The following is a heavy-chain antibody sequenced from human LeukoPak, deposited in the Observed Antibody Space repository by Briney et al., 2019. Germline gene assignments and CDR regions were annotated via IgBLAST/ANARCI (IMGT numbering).Heavy chain of an antibody. J-gene: IGHJ4*02. CDR2: IYYSGST. Sequence: PSETLSLTCTVSGGSISSYYWSWIRQPPGKGLEWIGYIYYSGSTNYNPSLKSRVTISVDTSKSQFSLKLSSVTAAGTAVYYCARVSSSSSSPFDYWGQGTLVTVSS. CDR1: GGSISSYY. CDR3: ARVSSSSSSPFDY. V-gene: IGHV4-59*01. D-gene: IGHD6-6*01.